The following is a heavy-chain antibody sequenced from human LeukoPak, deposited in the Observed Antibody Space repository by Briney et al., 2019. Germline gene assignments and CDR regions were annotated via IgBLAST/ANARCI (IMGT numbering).Heavy chain of an antibody. CDR2: IYTSGST. CDR1: GGSISSGSYY. D-gene: IGHD2-15*01. Sequence: SETLSLTCTVSGGSISSGSYYWSWIRQPAGKGLEWIGRIYTSGSTNYNPSLKSRVTISVDTSKNQFSLKLSSVTAADTAVYYCANLEKERWFPPIGAFDIWGQGTMVTVSS. J-gene: IGHJ3*02. V-gene: IGHV4-61*02. CDR3: ANLEKERWFPPIGAFDI.